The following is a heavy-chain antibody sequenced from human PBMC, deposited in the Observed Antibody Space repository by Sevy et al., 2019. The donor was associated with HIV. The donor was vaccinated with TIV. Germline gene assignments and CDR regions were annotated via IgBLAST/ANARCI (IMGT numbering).Heavy chain of an antibody. CDR3: AKDAYYYDGSGYSMSQWYYGMDV. V-gene: IGHV3-23*01. Sequence: GGSLRLSCAASGFTFNFYAMTWVRQAPGKGLEWVSSITGSGSRTYYAHSVKGRFTISRDNSTNTPYLQMSSLRAEDTAVYYCAKDAYYYDGSGYSMSQWYYGMDVWGQGTTVTVSS. D-gene: IGHD3-22*01. CDR2: ITGSGSRT. CDR1: GFTFNFYA. J-gene: IGHJ6*02.